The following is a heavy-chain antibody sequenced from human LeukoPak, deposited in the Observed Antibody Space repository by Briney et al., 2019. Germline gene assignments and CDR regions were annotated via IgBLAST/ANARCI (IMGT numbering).Heavy chain of an antibody. D-gene: IGHD3-3*01. CDR3: ARNNKAAYYDFWSGYYSEG. J-gene: IGHJ4*02. CDR2: ISSSSSYI. V-gene: IGHV3-21*01. CDR1: GFTFSSYS. Sequence: GGSLRLSCAASGFTFSSYSMNWVRQAPGKGLEWVSSISSSSSYIYYADSVKGRFTISRDNAKNPLYLQMNSLRAEDTAVYYCARNNKAAYYDFWSGYYSEGWGQGTLVTVSS.